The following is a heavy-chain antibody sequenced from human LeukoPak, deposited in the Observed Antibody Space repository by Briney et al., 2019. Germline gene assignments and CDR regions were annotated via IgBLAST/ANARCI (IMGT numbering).Heavy chain of an antibody. Sequence: ASVKVSCKASGYTFTSYGISWVRQAPGQGLEWMGRIYPNSGGTNYAQKFQGRVTMTRDTSISTAYMELSRLRSDDTAVYYCARDLNDYGDYDLGYWGQGTLVTVSS. V-gene: IGHV1-2*06. J-gene: IGHJ4*02. CDR3: ARDLNDYGDYDLGY. CDR1: GYTFTSYG. CDR2: IYPNSGGT. D-gene: IGHD4-17*01.